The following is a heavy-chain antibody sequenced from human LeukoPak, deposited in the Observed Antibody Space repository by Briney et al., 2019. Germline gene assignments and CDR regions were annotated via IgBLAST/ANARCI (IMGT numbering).Heavy chain of an antibody. J-gene: IGHJ6*02. Sequence: PSETLSPTCAVYGGSFSGYYCSCIRQPPGKGLEWIGEINHSGSTNYNPSLKSRVTISVDTSKNQFSLKLSSVTAADTAVYYCASDNYGMDVWGQGTTVTVSS. CDR2: INHSGST. CDR3: ASDNYGMDV. D-gene: IGHD3-9*01. CDR1: GGSFSGYY. V-gene: IGHV4-34*01.